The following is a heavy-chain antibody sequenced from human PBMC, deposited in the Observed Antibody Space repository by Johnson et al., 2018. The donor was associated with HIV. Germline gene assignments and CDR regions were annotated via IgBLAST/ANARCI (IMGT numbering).Heavy chain of an antibody. CDR1: GFTVSSNY. Sequence: VQLVESGGGVVQPGRSLRLSCAASGFTVSSNYMSWVRQAPGKGLEWVSVIYSGGSTYYADSVKGRFTIARDNSKNTLYLQMNSLRAGDTAVYYCAKGKDSSSWFDAFDIWGQGTMVTVSS. V-gene: IGHV3-66*01. D-gene: IGHD6-13*01. CDR3: AKGKDSSSWFDAFDI. CDR2: IYSGGST. J-gene: IGHJ3*02.